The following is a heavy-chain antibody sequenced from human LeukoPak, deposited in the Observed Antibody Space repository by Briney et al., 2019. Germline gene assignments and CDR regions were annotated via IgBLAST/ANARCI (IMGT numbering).Heavy chain of an antibody. Sequence: SQTLSLTCTVSGGSISSGSYYWGWIRRPAGKGLEWIGRIYTSGSTNYNPSLKSRVTISVDTSKNQFSLKLSSVTAADTAVYYCASYTGNDAFDIWGQGTMVTVSS. CDR3: ASYTGNDAFDI. V-gene: IGHV4-61*02. CDR2: IYTSGST. J-gene: IGHJ3*02. D-gene: IGHD2-2*02. CDR1: GGSISSGSYY.